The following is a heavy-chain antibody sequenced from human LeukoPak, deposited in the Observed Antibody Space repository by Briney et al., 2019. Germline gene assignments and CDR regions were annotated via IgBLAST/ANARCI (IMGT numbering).Heavy chain of an antibody. D-gene: IGHD3-10*01. CDR2: IYYDDSET. Sequence: GESLKISCKGDGYTFTNYWIVWVRQMPGKGLEWMGVIYYDDSETQYNPSFQGQVTISVDKSISTVYLQWSALKASDSAIYYCTRLGLKIVRGVSLKRSGTHWFDPWGQGTLVTVSS. V-gene: IGHV5-51*01. J-gene: IGHJ5*02. CDR1: GYTFTNYW. CDR3: TRLGLKIVRGVSLKRSGTHWFDP.